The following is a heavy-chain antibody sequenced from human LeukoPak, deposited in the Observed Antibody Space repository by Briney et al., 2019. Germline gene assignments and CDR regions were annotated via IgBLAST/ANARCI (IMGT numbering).Heavy chain of an antibody. J-gene: IGHJ5*01. Sequence: PGGSLRLSCAASGFTFSSYSMNWVRQAPGKGLEWVSSISSSSSYIYYADSVKGRFTISRDNAKNSLYLQMNSLRAEDTAVYYCAKPSLAAAGNLWVSGGNWFDSWGQGTLVTVSS. CDR1: GFTFSSYS. CDR2: ISSSSSYI. CDR3: AKPSLAAAGNLWVSGGNWFDS. V-gene: IGHV3-21*04. D-gene: IGHD6-13*01.